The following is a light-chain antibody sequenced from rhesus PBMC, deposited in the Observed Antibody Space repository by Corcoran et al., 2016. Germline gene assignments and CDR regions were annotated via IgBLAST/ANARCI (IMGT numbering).Light chain of an antibody. V-gene: IGKV1-36*02. CDR1: QGISDY. J-gene: IGKJ3*01. Sequence: DIQMTQSPSSLSASVGDRVTITCRASQGISDYLSWYQQKPGKAPKRLIYAASSLEKGVPSRFSDSGSGTEVTLTISSLQPEDFAAYYCLQGYSTPFTFGPGTKLDIK. CDR3: LQGYSTPFT. CDR2: AAS.